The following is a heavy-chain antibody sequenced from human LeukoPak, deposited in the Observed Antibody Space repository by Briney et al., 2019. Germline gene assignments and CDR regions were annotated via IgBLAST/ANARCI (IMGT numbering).Heavy chain of an antibody. CDR1: GFTFSSYA. Sequence: GGSLRLSCAASGFTFSSYAMHWVRQAPGKGLEYVSAISSNGGSTYYANSVKGRFTISRDNSKNTLYLQMGSLRAEDTAVYYCAKSSYSSSVRYFDYWGQGTLVTVSS. J-gene: IGHJ4*02. D-gene: IGHD6-6*01. CDR3: AKSSYSSSVRYFDY. CDR2: ISSNGGST. V-gene: IGHV3-64*01.